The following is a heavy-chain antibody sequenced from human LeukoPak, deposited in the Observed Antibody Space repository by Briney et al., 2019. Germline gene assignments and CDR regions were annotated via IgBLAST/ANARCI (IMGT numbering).Heavy chain of an antibody. CDR3: ARTGTVTIFGPPYVGWFDP. Sequence: GASVKVSCKVSGYTLTELSMHWVRQAPGKGLEWMGGFDPEDGETIYAQKFQGRVTMTEDTSTDTAYMELSSLRSEDTAVYYCARTGTVTIFGPPYVGWFDPWGQGTLVTVSS. D-gene: IGHD3-3*01. CDR1: GYTLTELS. V-gene: IGHV1-24*01. CDR2: FDPEDGET. J-gene: IGHJ5*02.